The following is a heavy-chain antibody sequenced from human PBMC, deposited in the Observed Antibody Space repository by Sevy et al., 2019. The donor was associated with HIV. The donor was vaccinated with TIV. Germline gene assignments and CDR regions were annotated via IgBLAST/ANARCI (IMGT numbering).Heavy chain of an antibody. CDR3: AKEAGYTVYWYPGY. Sequence: GGSLRLSCAASGFTFSSYGMHWVRQAPGKGLEWVAVLSSDGNNKYYADSVKGRFTISRDNSKNTLYLQMNSLRADDTAMYYCAKEAGYTVYWYPGYWGQGTLVTVSS. J-gene: IGHJ4*02. CDR2: LSSDGNNK. CDR1: GFTFSSYG. V-gene: IGHV3-30*18. D-gene: IGHD2-8*02.